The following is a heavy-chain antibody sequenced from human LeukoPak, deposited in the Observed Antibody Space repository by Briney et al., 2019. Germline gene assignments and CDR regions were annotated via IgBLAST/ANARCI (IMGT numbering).Heavy chain of an antibody. J-gene: IGHJ6*03. CDR1: GFTFSSYA. Sequence: GGSLRLSCAASGFTFSSYAMHWVSQAPGKGLEWVAVISYDGSNKYYADSVKGRFTISRDNSKNTLYLQMNSLRAEDTAVYYCARPNYYDSSGHPSYMDVWGKGTTVTVSS. CDR3: ARPNYYDSSGHPSYMDV. CDR2: ISYDGSNK. D-gene: IGHD3-22*01. V-gene: IGHV3-30*01.